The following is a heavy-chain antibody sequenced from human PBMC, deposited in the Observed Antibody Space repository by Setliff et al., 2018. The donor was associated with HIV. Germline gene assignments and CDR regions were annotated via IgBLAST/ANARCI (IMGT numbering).Heavy chain of an antibody. V-gene: IGHV4-39*01. CDR3: ARWESAQKAFNP. Sequence: PSETLSLTCTVSAGSIRSSTYYWAWLRQPPGKGLEWIGTIYYSGSTYYTPSLKSRVTISVDTSKNQFSLKLSSVTAADTAVYYCARWESAQKAFNPWGHGTMVTVSS. J-gene: IGHJ3*01. D-gene: IGHD1-26*01. CDR2: IYYSGST. CDR1: AGSIRSSTYY.